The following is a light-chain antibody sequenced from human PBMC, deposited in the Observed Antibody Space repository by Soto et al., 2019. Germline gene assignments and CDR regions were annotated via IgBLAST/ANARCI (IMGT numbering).Light chain of an antibody. V-gene: IGKV3-15*01. Sequence: EIVMTHSPATLSVSPGERATLSCRASQSVSNNLAWYQQKPGQAPRLLIYGASTRATAIPARFSGSGSGTEFTLTISSLQPEDFATYFCQQTNNFPLTFGGGTKVEIK. J-gene: IGKJ4*01. CDR3: QQTNNFPLT. CDR2: GAS. CDR1: QSVSNN.